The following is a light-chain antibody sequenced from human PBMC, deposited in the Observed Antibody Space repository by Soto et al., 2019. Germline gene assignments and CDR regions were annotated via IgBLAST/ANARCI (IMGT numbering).Light chain of an antibody. J-gene: IGKJ4*01. Sequence: EIVLTQSPATLSLSPGERATLSCRASQNVSSYLAWYQQKPGQAPRLLIYDASNRAIGIPARFSGSGSGTDFTLTISSLQPEDFAVYFCQQRSNWPRLTFGGWTKVDIK. CDR3: QQRSNWPRLT. V-gene: IGKV3-11*01. CDR1: QNVSSY. CDR2: DAS.